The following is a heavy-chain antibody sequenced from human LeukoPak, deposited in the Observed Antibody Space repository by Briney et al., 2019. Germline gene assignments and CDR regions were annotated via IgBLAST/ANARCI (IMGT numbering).Heavy chain of an antibody. CDR1: GYTFTSYY. V-gene: IGHV1-46*01. J-gene: IGHJ4*02. D-gene: IGHD3-9*01. Sequence: ASVKVSCKASGYTFTSYYMHWVRQAPGQGLEWMGIINPSGGSTSYAQKFQGRVTMTRDMSTSTVYMELSSLRSEDTAVYYCAKGRYYNILTGYPRQYYFDYWGQGTLVTVSS. CDR2: INPSGGST. CDR3: AKGRYYNILTGYPRQYYFDY.